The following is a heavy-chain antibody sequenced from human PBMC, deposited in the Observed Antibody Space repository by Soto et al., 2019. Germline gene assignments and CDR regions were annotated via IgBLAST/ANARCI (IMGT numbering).Heavy chain of an antibody. Sequence: ASVKVSCKASGNTFTSYDINWVRQATGHGLEWMGWTNPNSGNIGYAQKFQGRVTMTRDTAIRTAYMEVSRLRSDDTAVYYCARGRASGSYYLLDYWGQGTLVTVSS. V-gene: IGHV1-8*01. J-gene: IGHJ4*02. CDR3: ARGRASGSYYLLDY. D-gene: IGHD3-10*01. CDR1: GNTFTSYD. CDR2: TNPNSGNI.